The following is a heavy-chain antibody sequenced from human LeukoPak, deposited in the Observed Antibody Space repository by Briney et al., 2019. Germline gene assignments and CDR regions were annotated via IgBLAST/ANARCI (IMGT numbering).Heavy chain of an antibody. V-gene: IGHV3-33*08. Sequence: PGGSLRLSCAASGFTFSSYWMHRVRQAPGKGLEWVAVIWHDGSYKYYLDSVKGRFTISRDNAKNTLYLQMNNLRVEDTAVYYCARVGDYENSGSQPFDYWGQGTLVTVSS. J-gene: IGHJ4*02. CDR1: GFTFSSYW. CDR3: ARVGDYENSGSQPFDY. CDR2: IWHDGSYK. D-gene: IGHD3-22*01.